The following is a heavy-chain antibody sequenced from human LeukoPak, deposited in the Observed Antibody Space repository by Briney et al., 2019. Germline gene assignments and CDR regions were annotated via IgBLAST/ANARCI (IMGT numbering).Heavy chain of an antibody. CDR3: ARDYYDSSGYYGPGRIDY. D-gene: IGHD3-22*01. CDR1: GFTFRRFA. Sequence: PGGSLRLSCAASGFTFRRFAMDWARQAPGKGLEWVSTISGDGGATYYADFVKGRFTISRDNSKNTLFLHMANLRAEDTAAYYCARDYYDSSGYYGPGRIDYWGQGTLVTVSS. J-gene: IGHJ4*02. V-gene: IGHV3-23*01. CDR2: ISGDGGAT.